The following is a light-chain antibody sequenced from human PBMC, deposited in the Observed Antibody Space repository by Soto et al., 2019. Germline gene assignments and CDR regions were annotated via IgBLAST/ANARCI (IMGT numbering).Light chain of an antibody. J-gene: IGLJ3*02. CDR2: G. V-gene: IGLV1-40*01. CDR1: SSNIGACDP. CDR3: QSYYSSLSSRCV. Sequence: QSVLTQPPSVSGAPGQRVTISCTGSSSNIGACDPVHWYQQLPGTAPKLIVSGNRPSGVPDRVSVSKSGASASLAITGLQAEAEADYYCQSYYSSLSSRCVFGGGTKLTVL.